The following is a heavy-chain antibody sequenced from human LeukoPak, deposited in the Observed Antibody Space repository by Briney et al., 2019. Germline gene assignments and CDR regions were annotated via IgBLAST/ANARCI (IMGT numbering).Heavy chain of an antibody. CDR3: ARDLKSGARFDY. CDR1: GFTFSSYW. D-gene: IGHD3-3*01. CDR2: INQDGSEK. Sequence: GGSLRLSCAASGFTFSSYWMSWVRQAPGKGLEWVANINQDGSEKYYVDSVKGRFTISREKAKNSLYLQMNSLRAEDTAVYYCARDLKSGARFDYWGQGTLVTVSS. J-gene: IGHJ4*02. V-gene: IGHV3-7*01.